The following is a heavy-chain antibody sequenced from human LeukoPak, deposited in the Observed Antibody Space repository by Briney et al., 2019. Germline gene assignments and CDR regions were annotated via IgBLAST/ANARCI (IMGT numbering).Heavy chain of an antibody. Sequence: GGSLRLSCAASGFTFSSYEMNWVRQAPGKGLEWVSYISSSGSTIYYADSEKGRFTISRDNAKNSLYLQMNSLRAEDTAVYYCARESAITIFGVVTRDAFDIWGQGTMVTVSS. CDR1: GFTFSSYE. V-gene: IGHV3-48*03. D-gene: IGHD3-3*01. J-gene: IGHJ3*02. CDR3: ARESAITIFGVVTRDAFDI. CDR2: ISSSGSTI.